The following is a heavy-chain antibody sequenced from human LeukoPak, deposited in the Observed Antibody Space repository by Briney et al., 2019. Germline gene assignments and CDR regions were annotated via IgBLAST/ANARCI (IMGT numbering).Heavy chain of an antibody. J-gene: IGHJ6*03. CDR1: GYTFTSYD. CDR3: ARGVNTYLWFGGDYMDV. Sequence: GASVKVSYKASGYTFTSYDINWVRQATGQRLEWMGWMNPNSGNTGYAQKFQGRVTITRNTSISTAYMELSSLRSEDTAVYYCARGVNTYLWFGGDYMDVWGKGSTVTVSS. CDR2: MNPNSGNT. D-gene: IGHD3-16*01. V-gene: IGHV1-8*03.